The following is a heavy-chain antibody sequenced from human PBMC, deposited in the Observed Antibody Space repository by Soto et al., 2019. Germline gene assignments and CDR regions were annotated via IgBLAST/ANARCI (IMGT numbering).Heavy chain of an antibody. CDR2: IHYSGTT. D-gene: IGHD6-13*01. Sequence: LSLTCTVSGGSMRNYFWTWIRQPPGKGLEWIGYIHYSGTTSFFPSYNPSLRSRVTISEDTSKNQFSLKLLSVTTADTAVYFCGAGEASSRNLAPYYLDFWGQGTLVTVSS. CDR1: GGSMRNYF. J-gene: IGHJ4*02. CDR3: GAGEASSRNLAPYYLDF. V-gene: IGHV4-59*01.